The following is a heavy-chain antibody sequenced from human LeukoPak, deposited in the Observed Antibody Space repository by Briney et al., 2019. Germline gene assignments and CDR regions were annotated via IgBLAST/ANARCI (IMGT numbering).Heavy chain of an antibody. CDR1: GGSFSGYY. CDR2: INHSGST. Sequence: SETLSLTXAVYGGSFSGYYWSWIRQPPGKGLEWIGEINHSGSTNYNPSIKSRVTISLDTSKNQLSLKLSSVTAADTAVYYCARGGVSYDYVWESYRYLSWFDPWGQGTLVTVSS. D-gene: IGHD3-16*02. V-gene: IGHV4-34*01. CDR3: ARGGVSYDYVWESYRYLSWFDP. J-gene: IGHJ5*02.